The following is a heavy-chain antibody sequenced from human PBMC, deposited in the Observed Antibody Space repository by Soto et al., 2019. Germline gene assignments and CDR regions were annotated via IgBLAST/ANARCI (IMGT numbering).Heavy chain of an antibody. D-gene: IGHD3-10*01. V-gene: IGHV2-5*02. CDR2: IYWDDSK. CDR3: AHKGSGSRAIDY. Sequence: QITLKESGPTLVKPTQTLTLTCTFSGFSLSTTGVGVGWIRQPPGKALEWLAVIYWDDSKTYSPSLKSRLTLTKDTSKNQVVLTMTNMDPVDTAKYYCAHKGSGSRAIDYWGQGTLVTVSS. J-gene: IGHJ4*02. CDR1: GFSLSTTGVG.